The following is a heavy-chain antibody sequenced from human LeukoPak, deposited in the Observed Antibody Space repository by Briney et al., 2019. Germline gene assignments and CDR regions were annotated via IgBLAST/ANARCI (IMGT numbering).Heavy chain of an antibody. D-gene: IGHD6-19*01. Sequence: SQTLSLTCTVSGGSISSGSYYWRWIRQPAGKGLEWIGRIYTSGSTTYNPSLKSRVTISVDTSKNQFSLKLSSVTAADTAVYYCARDRSKQWLSWYFDLWGRGTLVTVSS. V-gene: IGHV4-61*02. CDR3: ARDRSKQWLSWYFDL. CDR2: IYTSGST. J-gene: IGHJ2*01. CDR1: GGSISSGSYY.